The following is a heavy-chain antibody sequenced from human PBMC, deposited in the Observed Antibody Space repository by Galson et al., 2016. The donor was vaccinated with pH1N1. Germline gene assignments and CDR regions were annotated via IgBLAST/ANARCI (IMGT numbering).Heavy chain of an antibody. CDR3: SRHQGSGEWGYYFDY. J-gene: IGHJ4*02. V-gene: IGHV3-33*01. CDR1: GFTFSSYG. D-gene: IGHD7-27*01. Sequence: SLRLSCAASGFTFSSYGMHWVRQAPGKGLEWVAVRWYDGSNKYYADSVKGRFTISRDNSKHTLYLHMNSLRAEDTAMYHCSRHQGSGEWGYYFDYWGQESLVTVSS. CDR2: RWYDGSNK.